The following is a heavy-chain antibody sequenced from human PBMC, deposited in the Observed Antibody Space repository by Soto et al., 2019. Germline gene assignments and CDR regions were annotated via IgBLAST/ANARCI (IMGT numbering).Heavy chain of an antibody. Sequence: GGSLRLSCAASGFAFSSYGMHWVRQAPGKGLEWVAVISYDGSNKYYADSVKGRFTISRDNSKNTLYLQMNSLRAEDTAVYYCARVRGVVVINFDYWGQGTLVTVSS. V-gene: IGHV3-30*03. CDR2: ISYDGSNK. D-gene: IGHD3-22*01. CDR3: ARVRGVVVINFDY. CDR1: GFAFSSYG. J-gene: IGHJ4*02.